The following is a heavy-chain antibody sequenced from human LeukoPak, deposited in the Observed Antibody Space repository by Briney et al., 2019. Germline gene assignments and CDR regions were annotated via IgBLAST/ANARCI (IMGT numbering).Heavy chain of an antibody. D-gene: IGHD3-3*01. CDR2: ISGYDGGT. V-gene: IGHV1-18*01. CDR1: GYILTNYG. Sequence: ASVKVSCKTSGYILTNYGISWVRQAPGQGLEWMGWISGYDGGTNYAQELQGRVTMTTDTSTSTTYMELRGLRSDDTAVYYCARVYYDFWSGYSNYDFRGQGTLVTVSS. CDR3: ARVYYDFWSGYSNYDF. J-gene: IGHJ4*02.